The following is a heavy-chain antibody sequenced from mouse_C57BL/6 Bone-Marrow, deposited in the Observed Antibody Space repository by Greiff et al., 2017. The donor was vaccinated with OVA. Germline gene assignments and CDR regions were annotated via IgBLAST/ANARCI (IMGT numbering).Heavy chain of an antibody. J-gene: IGHJ4*01. CDR3: ARRGGTVVEGDYAMDY. Sequence: VKLVESGPGILQSSQTLSLTCSFSGFSLSTSGMGVSWIRQPSGKGLEWLAHIYWDDDKRYNPSLKSRLTISKDTSRNQVFLKITSVDTADTATYYCARRGGTVVEGDYAMDYWGQGTSVTVSS. CDR1: GFSLSTSGMG. D-gene: IGHD1-1*01. V-gene: IGHV8-12*01. CDR2: IYWDDDK.